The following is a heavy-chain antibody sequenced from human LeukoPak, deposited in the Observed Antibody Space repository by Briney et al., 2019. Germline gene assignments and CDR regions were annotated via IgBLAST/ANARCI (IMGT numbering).Heavy chain of an antibody. Sequence: PGGSLRLSCAASGFIFSNDAMHWVRQAPGKGLEWVAFIWFDGSNKHYADSVKGRFTISRDNSEDTLYLQMNSLRAEDTAVYYCATLVTSYDYWGQGTLVTVSS. D-gene: IGHD2-21*02. CDR1: GFIFSNDA. J-gene: IGHJ4*02. CDR3: ATLVTSYDY. V-gene: IGHV3-30*02. CDR2: IWFDGSNK.